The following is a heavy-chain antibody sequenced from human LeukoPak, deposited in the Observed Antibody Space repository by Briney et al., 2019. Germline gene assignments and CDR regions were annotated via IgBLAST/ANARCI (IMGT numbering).Heavy chain of an antibody. CDR3: ARDDSSWYPN. V-gene: IGHV3-66*01. J-gene: IGHJ4*02. D-gene: IGHD6-13*01. CDR2: IYSGGST. CDR1: GFTVSSNY. Sequence: GGSLGLSCAASGFTVSSNYMSWVRQAPGKGLEWVSVIYSGGSTFYADSVKGRFTISRDNSKNTLYLQMNSLRAEDTAVYYCARDDSSWYPNWGQGTLVTVSS.